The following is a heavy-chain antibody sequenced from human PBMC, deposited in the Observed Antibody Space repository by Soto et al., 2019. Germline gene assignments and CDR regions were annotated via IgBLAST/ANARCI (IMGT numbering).Heavy chain of an antibody. Sequence: PSETLSLTCTVSGGSISSYYWSWIRQPPGKGLEWIGYIYYSGSTNYNPSLKSRVTISVDTSKNQFSLKLSSVTAADTAVYYCARCWEGDPPYYFDYWGQGTLVTVSS. CDR2: IYYSGST. CDR3: ARCWEGDPPYYFDY. J-gene: IGHJ4*02. CDR1: GGSISSYY. D-gene: IGHD2-21*02. V-gene: IGHV4-59*08.